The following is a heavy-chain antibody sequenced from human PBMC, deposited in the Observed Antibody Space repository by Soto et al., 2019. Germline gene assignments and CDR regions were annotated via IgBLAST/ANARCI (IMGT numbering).Heavy chain of an antibody. J-gene: IGHJ4*02. Sequence: QVQLVQSGAEVKKPGSSVKVSCKASGGTFSSYAISWVRQSPGQGLEWMGGIIPIFGTANYAQKFQGRVTITADEYTSTDDMALSSLRSEDTALYYCEREGYSSSTFDYLGQGTLVTVSS. CDR2: IIPIFGTA. CDR1: GGTFSSYA. CDR3: EREGYSSSTFDY. D-gene: IGHD6-6*01. V-gene: IGHV1-69*01.